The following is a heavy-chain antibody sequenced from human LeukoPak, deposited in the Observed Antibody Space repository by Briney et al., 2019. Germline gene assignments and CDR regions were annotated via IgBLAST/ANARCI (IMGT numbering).Heavy chain of an antibody. J-gene: IGHJ3*02. CDR1: ARSLSSYY. Sequence: SETLSLTCTVSARSLSSYYWSWIRQPAGKGREWIGRIYTSGSTNYNPSLKSQVTMSVDTSKNQFSLKLSSVTGADRAVYYCARGGVAGPRAFDIWGQGTMVSVSS. CDR2: IYTSGST. V-gene: IGHV4-4*07. D-gene: IGHD6-19*01. CDR3: ARGGVAGPRAFDI.